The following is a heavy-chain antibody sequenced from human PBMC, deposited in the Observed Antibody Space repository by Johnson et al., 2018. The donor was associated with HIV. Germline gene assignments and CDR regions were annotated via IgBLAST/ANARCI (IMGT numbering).Heavy chain of an antibody. CDR3: ARVTKYYFDSSVDAFDI. Sequence: QVQLVESGGGLVKPGGSLRLSCAASGFTFSDSYMRWIRQAPGKGLEWVSYISESGTTIYYADSVKGRFTISRDNAKNSLYLQMNSLRAEDTAVYFCARVTKYYFDSSVDAFDIWGQGTVVTVSS. D-gene: IGHD3-22*01. J-gene: IGHJ3*02. CDR1: GFTFSDSY. CDR2: ISESGTTI. V-gene: IGHV3-11*04.